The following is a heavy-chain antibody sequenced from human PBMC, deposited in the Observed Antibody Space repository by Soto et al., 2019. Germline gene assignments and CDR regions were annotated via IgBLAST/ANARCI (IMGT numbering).Heavy chain of an antibody. CDR3: ARDPGQARGNWFDP. V-gene: IGHV3-33*01. D-gene: IGHD3-10*01. J-gene: IGHJ5*02. CDR1: GFTFSSYG. CDR2: IWYDGSNK. Sequence: GGSLRLSCAASGFTFSSYGMHWVRQAPGKGLEWVAVIWYDGSNKYYADSVKGRFTISRDNSKNTLYLQMNSLRAEDTAVYYCARDPGQARGNWFDPWGQGTLVTVSS.